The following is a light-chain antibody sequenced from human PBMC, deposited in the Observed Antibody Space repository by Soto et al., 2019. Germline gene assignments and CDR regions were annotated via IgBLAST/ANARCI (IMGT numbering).Light chain of an antibody. J-gene: IGKJ1*01. Sequence: EIVLTQSPGTLSLSPGERATLSCRASQSVSSSYLAWYQQKPGQAPRLLIYGASSRATGIPDRFSGSGSGTDFTLTISSLEPEDSAVYYCQQYGSSPRTFGQGTKVDSK. V-gene: IGKV3-20*01. CDR2: GAS. CDR3: QQYGSSPRT. CDR1: QSVSSSY.